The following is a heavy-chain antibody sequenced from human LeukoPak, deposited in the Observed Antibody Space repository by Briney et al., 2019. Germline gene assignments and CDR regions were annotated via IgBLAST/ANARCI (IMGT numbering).Heavy chain of an antibody. CDR2: IYSGGST. CDR3: ARDGGDDYYYYGMDV. Sequence: GGSLRLSCAASGFTVSSNYMSWVRQAPGKGLEWVSVIYSGGSTYYADSVKGRFTISRDNSKYTLYLQMNSLRAEDTAVYYCARDGGDDYYYYGMDVWGQGTTVTVSS. V-gene: IGHV3-66*02. CDR1: GFTVSSNY. J-gene: IGHJ6*02. D-gene: IGHD2-21*02.